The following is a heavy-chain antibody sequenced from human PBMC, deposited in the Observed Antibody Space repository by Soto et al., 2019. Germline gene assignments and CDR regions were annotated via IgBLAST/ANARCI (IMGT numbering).Heavy chain of an antibody. CDR2: INAGNGNT. V-gene: IGHV1-3*01. CDR1: GYTFTSYA. D-gene: IGHD2-21*01. CDR3: ARDEFLPTRYYYYGMDV. Sequence: ASVKVSCKASGYTFTSYAMHWVRQAPGQRLEWMGWINAGNGNTKYSQKFQGRVTITRDTSASTAYMELSSLRSEDTAVYYCARDEFLPTRYYYYGMDVWGQGTTGTVSS. J-gene: IGHJ6*02.